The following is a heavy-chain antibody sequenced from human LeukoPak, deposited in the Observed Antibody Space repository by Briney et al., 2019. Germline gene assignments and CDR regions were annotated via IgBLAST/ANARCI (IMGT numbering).Heavy chain of an antibody. V-gene: IGHV4-59*12. CDR2: IYYSGST. CDR1: GGSITNYY. CDR3: ARASSTPRSGYSPFDY. Sequence: SETLSLTCTVSGGSITNYYWSWIRQPPGKGLEWIGYIYYSGSTNYNPSLKSRLIISVDTSKNQFFLKLSSVTAADTAMYYCARASSTPRSGYSPFDYWGQGTLVTVSS. D-gene: IGHD3-3*01. J-gene: IGHJ4*02.